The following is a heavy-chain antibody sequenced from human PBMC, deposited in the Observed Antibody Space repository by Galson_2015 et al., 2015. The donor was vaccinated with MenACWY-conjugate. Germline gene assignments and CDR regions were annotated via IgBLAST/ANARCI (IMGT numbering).Heavy chain of an antibody. V-gene: IGHV3-30*18. Sequence: SLRLSCAASGFTFSSYGMHWVRQAPGKGLEWVAVISYDGSNKYYADSVKGRFTISRDNSKNTLYLQMNSLRAEDTAVYYCAKDPSPDGYTNYYFDYWGQGTLVTVSS. D-gene: IGHD5-24*01. CDR3: AKDPSPDGYTNYYFDY. CDR1: GFTFSSYG. J-gene: IGHJ4*02. CDR2: ISYDGSNK.